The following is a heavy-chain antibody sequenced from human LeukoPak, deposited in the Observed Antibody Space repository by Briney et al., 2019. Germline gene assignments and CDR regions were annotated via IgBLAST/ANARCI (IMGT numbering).Heavy chain of an antibody. V-gene: IGHV3-7*01. D-gene: IGHD6-6*01. CDR3: ARAIRSIAARFDY. Sequence: GGSLRLSCAASGFTFSSYEMNWVRQAPGKGLEWVANIKQDGSEKYYVDSVKSRFTISRDNAKNSLYLQMNSLRAEDTAVYYCARAIRSIAARFDYWGQGTLVTVSS. J-gene: IGHJ4*02. CDR2: IKQDGSEK. CDR1: GFTFSSYE.